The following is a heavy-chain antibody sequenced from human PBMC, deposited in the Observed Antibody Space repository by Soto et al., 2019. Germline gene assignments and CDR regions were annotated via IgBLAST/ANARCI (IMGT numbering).Heavy chain of an antibody. CDR3: TKGYCSGGSCYSGFLFDP. CDR1: GFTFGDYA. D-gene: IGHD2-15*01. V-gene: IGHV3-49*03. J-gene: IGHJ5*02. Sequence: VQLVESGGGLVQPGRSLRLSCTASGFTFGDYAMSWFRQAPGKGLEWVGFIRSKAYGGTTEYAASVKGRFTISRDDSKSIAYLQMNSLKTEDTAVYYCTKGYCSGGSCYSGFLFDPWGQGTLVTVSS. CDR2: IRSKAYGGTT.